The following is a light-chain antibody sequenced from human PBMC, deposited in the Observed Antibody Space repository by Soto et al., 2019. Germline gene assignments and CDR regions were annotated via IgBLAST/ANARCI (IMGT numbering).Light chain of an antibody. CDR2: GAS. V-gene: IGKV3-15*01. CDR3: QQYNNCPWT. J-gene: IGKJ1*01. CDR1: QSVSSN. Sequence: EIVMTQSPATLSVSPGERATLSCRASQSVSSNLAWYQQKPGQAPRLLIYGASTRATGIPARFSGSGSGTDFTLTISSLQSEDFAFYYCQQYNNCPWTFGQGTKVEIK.